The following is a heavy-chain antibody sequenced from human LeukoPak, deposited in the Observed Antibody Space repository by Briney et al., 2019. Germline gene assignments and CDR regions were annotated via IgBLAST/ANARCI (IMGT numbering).Heavy chain of an antibody. Sequence: GGSLRLSCSASGFTFSSYAMHWVRQAPGKGLEYVSAISSNGGSTYYADSVKGRFTISRDNSKNTLYLQMSSLRAEDTAVYYCVKDPRKMAPTAVQGDYWGQGTLVTVSS. D-gene: IGHD5-24*01. CDR2: ISSNGGST. J-gene: IGHJ4*02. CDR1: GFTFSSYA. V-gene: IGHV3-64D*06. CDR3: VKDPRKMAPTAVQGDY.